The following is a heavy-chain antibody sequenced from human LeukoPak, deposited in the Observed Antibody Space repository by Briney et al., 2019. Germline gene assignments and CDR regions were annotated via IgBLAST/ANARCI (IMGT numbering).Heavy chain of an antibody. D-gene: IGHD2-15*01. J-gene: IGHJ4*02. V-gene: IGHV3-33*06. CDR2: IWYDGSNK. CDR1: GFTFSSYG. CDR3: AKGPFSGGSCHWLDY. Sequence: GGSLRLSCAASGFTFSSYGMHWVRQAPGKGLEWVAVIWYDGSNKYYADSVKGRFTISRDNSKNTLYLQMNSLRAEDTAVYYCAKGPFSGGSCHWLDYWGQGTLVTVSS.